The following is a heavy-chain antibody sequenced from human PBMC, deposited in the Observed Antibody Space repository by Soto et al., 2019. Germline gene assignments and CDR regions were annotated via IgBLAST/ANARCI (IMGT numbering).Heavy chain of an antibody. CDR1: ASTFTNYY. J-gene: IGHJ4*02. CDR3: SRAIIRPYYFDY. V-gene: IGHV1-46*03. D-gene: IGHD3-10*01. Sequence: ASVMVSCKASASTFTNYYIPWVRQAPGQGHEWMGIINPSGSSTTYAHKYQGRVTMTSDTSTTTVYMELSSLRSDDTALYFCSRAIIRPYYFDYWGQGTLVTVSS. CDR2: INPSGSST.